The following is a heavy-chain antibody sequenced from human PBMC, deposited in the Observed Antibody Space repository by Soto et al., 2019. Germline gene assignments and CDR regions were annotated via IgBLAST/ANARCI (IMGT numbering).Heavy chain of an antibody. Sequence: QVQLQESGPGLVKPSETLSLTCTVSGDSVSSDSYFWAWIRQPPGKGREWIGRLSHNGDTYYNPSLKSRVTTSIDTSKNQFSLNLRSVTTADTAVYYCARDPGIAPGRVSPDHWCQGTLVTVSS. CDR1: GDSVSSDSYF. CDR3: ARDPGIAPGRVSPDH. D-gene: IGHD6-25*01. CDR2: LSHNGDT. J-gene: IGHJ4*02. V-gene: IGHV4-61*01.